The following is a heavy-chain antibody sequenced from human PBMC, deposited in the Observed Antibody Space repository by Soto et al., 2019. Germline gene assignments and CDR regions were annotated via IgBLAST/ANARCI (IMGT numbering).Heavy chain of an antibody. J-gene: IGHJ6*02. CDR3: ARGLVATITAGMDV. V-gene: IGHV1-2*04. CDR1: GYTFTGYY. CDR2: INPNSGGT. D-gene: IGHD5-12*01. Sequence: ASVKVSCKASGYTFTGYYMHWVRQAPGQGLEWMGWINPNSGGTNYAQKYQGWVTKTRDTSISTAYMELSRLRSDDTAVYYCARGLVATITAGMDVWGQGTTVTVSS.